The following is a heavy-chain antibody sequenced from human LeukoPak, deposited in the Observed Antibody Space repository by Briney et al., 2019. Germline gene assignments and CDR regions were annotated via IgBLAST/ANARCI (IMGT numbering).Heavy chain of an antibody. CDR1: GGSINNFF. CDR2: IYYSGNT. CDR3: ARQPPCNAINCPGFDG. Sequence: SQTLSLTCTVSGGSINNFFWSWIRQPPGKGLEWIGYIYYSGNTVYNPSLRSRVSISVDTSKNQFSLRLSSVTAADTAVYYCARQPPCNAINCPGFDGWGQGTLVTVSS. D-gene: IGHD2-21*01. V-gene: IGHV4-59*01. J-gene: IGHJ4*02.